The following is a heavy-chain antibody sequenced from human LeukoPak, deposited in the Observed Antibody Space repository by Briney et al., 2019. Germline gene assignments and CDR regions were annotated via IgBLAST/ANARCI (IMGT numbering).Heavy chain of an antibody. CDR3: ARGSPRGYCSSTSCYPFFDY. CDR2: INPNSGGT. CDR1: GYTFTAYY. Sequence: GASVKVSCKASGYTFTAYYMHWVRQAPGQGLEWIGWINPNSGGTNFARKFQGRVTMTRDTSISTAYMELSRLRSDDTAVYNCARGSPRGYCSSTSCYPFFDYWGQGTLVTVSS. V-gene: IGHV1-2*02. D-gene: IGHD2-2*01. J-gene: IGHJ4*02.